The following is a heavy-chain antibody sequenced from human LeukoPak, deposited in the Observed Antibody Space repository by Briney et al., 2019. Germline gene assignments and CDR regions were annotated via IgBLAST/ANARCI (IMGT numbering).Heavy chain of an antibody. CDR3: AKGLPTSRRFARFDY. CDR2: ISGTGGST. J-gene: IGHJ4*02. CDR1: GFSFSSYA. Sequence: PGGSLRLSCAASGFSFSSYAMTWVRQAPGRGLEWVSVISGTGGSTYYADSVKGRFTISRDNSKNTLYLQMSSLRADDTAVYYCAKGLPTSRRFARFDYWGQGTLVTVSS. D-gene: IGHD3-3*01. V-gene: IGHV3-23*01.